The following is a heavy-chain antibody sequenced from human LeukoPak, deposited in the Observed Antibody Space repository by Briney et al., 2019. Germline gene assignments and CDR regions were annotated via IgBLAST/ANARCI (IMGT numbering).Heavy chain of an antibody. D-gene: IGHD1-1*01. J-gene: IGHJ6*02. CDR2: IYTSGST. CDR3: ARDRLEPNYYYYGMDV. Sequence: SETLSLTCTVSGGSISSYYWSWIRQPAGKGLEWIGRIYTSGSTNYNPSLKSRVTMSVDTSKNQFSLKLSSVTAADTAAYYCARDRLEPNYYYYGMDVWGQGTTVTVSS. CDR1: GGSISSYY. V-gene: IGHV4-4*07.